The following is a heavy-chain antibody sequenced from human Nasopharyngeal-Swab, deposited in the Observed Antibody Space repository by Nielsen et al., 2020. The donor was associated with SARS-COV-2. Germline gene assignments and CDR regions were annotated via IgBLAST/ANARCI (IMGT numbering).Heavy chain of an antibody. CDR3: TRDARGSGC. CDR1: GFTFSSYW. CDR2: IRSKAYGGTT. D-gene: IGHD6-19*01. Sequence: GESLKISCAASGFTFSSYWMSWVRQAPGKGLEWVGFIRSKAYGGTTEYAASVKGRFTISRDDSKSIAYLQMNSLKTEDTAVYYCTRDARGSGCWGQGTLVTVSS. V-gene: IGHV3-49*04. J-gene: IGHJ4*02.